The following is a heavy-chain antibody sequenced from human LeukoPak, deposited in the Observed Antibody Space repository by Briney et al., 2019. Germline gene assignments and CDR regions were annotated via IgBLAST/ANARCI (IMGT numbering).Heavy chain of an antibody. J-gene: IGHJ4*02. CDR2: INHSGST. CDR1: GGSFSGYY. CDR3: ARFRVRNKRAAAGPDY. V-gene: IGHV4-34*01. Sequence: SSETLSLTCAVYGGSFSGYYWSWIRQPPGKGLEWIGEINHSGSTNYNPSLESRVTISVDTSKNQFSLKLSSVTAADTAVYYCARFRVRNKRAAAGPDYWGQGTLVTVSS. D-gene: IGHD6-13*01.